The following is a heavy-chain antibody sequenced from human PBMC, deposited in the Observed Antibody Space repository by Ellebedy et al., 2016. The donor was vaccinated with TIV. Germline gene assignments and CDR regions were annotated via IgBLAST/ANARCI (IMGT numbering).Heavy chain of an antibody. CDR1: GFSFRSYW. Sequence: PGGSLRLSCIASGFSFRSYWMAWVRQAPGKGLEWVADIRQEGDVKYYADSVKGRFTISRDNDNKALFLQMNSLRVEDTAVYYCARRGSYGDYAVQINSWFDPWGQGTLVTVSS. D-gene: IGHD4-17*01. V-gene: IGHV3-7*01. CDR2: IRQEGDVK. CDR3: ARRGSYGDYAVQINSWFDP. J-gene: IGHJ5*02.